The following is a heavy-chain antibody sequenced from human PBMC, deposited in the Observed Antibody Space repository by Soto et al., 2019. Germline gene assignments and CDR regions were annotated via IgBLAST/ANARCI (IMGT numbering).Heavy chain of an antibody. D-gene: IGHD3-10*01. CDR1: GYSFTSYW. J-gene: IGHJ6*02. CDR3: ASEVWRSYRSRSYYKAYSYYYGMDV. V-gene: IGHV5-10-1*01. CDR2: IDPSDSYT. Sequence: HGESLKISCKGSGYSFTSYWISWVRQMPGKGLEWMGRIDPSDSYTNYSPSFQGHVTISADKSISTAYLQWSSLKASDTAMYYCASEVWRSYRSRSYYKAYSYYYGMDVWGQGTTVTVSS.